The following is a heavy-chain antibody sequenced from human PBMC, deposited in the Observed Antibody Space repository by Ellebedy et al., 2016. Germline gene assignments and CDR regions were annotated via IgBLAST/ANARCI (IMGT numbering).Heavy chain of an antibody. CDR1: GFTFSSYA. V-gene: IGHV3-23*01. CDR3: ARETFGGVIVIPPYFDY. D-gene: IGHD3-16*02. CDR2: ISGSGGST. Sequence: GGSLRLXCAASGFTFSSYAMSWVRQAPGKGLEWVSAISGSGGSTYYADSVKGRFTISRDNAKNSLYLQMNSLRAEDTAVYYCARETFGGVIVIPPYFDYWGQGTLVTVSS. J-gene: IGHJ4*02.